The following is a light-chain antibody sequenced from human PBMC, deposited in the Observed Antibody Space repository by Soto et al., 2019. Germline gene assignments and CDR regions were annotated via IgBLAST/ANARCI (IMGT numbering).Light chain of an antibody. CDR2: GTS. CDR1: RSVSSRY. V-gene: IGKV3-20*01. Sequence: EIVLTQSPGTLSLSPGERATLSCRASRSVSSRYLAWYQQKPGQAPRLLIYGTSTRATGIPDRFSGSGSGTDFTLTRSRLEPEDLAVYHCQQYGYSPNTFGQGTKLEIK. CDR3: QQYGYSPNT. J-gene: IGKJ2*01.